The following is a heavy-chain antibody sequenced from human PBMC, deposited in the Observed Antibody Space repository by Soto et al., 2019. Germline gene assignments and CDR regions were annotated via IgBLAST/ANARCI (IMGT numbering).Heavy chain of an antibody. CDR2: IRSKANSYAT. Sequence: PVGSLRLSCAASGFTFSGSAMHWVRQASGKGLEWVGRIRSKANSYATAYAASVKGRFTISRDDSKNTAYLQMNSLKTEDTAVYYCTRRKIASTAMGGGLYYYYGMDVWGQGTTVTVSS. D-gene: IGHD5-18*01. J-gene: IGHJ6*02. V-gene: IGHV3-73*01. CDR1: GFTFSGSA. CDR3: TRRKIASTAMGGGLYYYYGMDV.